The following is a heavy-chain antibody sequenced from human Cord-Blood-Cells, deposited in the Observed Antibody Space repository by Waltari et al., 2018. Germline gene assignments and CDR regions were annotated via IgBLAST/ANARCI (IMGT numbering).Heavy chain of an antibody. D-gene: IGHD6-13*01. CDR3: ARWSSSWLFDY. Sequence: GSTYYNPSLKSRVTISVDTSKNQFSLKLSSVTAADTAVYYCARWSSSWLFDYWGQGTLVTVSS. V-gene: IGHV4-31*02. CDR2: GST. J-gene: IGHJ4*02.